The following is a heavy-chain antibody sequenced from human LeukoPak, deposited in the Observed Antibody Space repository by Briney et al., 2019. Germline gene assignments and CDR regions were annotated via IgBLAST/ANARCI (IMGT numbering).Heavy chain of an antibody. CDR3: ARDLRELHQYYFDY. J-gene: IGHJ4*02. CDR2: IIPIFGTA. CDR1: GGTFSSYA. D-gene: IGHD1-26*01. Sequence: VKVSCKASGGTFSSYAISWVRQAPGQGLEWMGRIIPIFGTANYAQKFQGRVTITADKSTSTAYMELSNLRSEDTAVYYCARDLRELHQYYFDYWGQGTLVTVSS. V-gene: IGHV1-69*13.